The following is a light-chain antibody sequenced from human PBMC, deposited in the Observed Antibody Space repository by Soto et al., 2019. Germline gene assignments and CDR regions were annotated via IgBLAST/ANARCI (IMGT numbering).Light chain of an antibody. Sequence: QSVLTQPASVSGSPGQSITISCTGTSSDVGGYNYVSWFQHYPGKAPRLMIYDVYNRPSGVSNRFSGSKSGNTASLTISGLQAEDEADYYCSSDTSTSTWVFGGGTQLTVL. CDR2: DVY. V-gene: IGLV2-14*01. CDR3: SSDTSTSTWV. J-gene: IGLJ3*02. CDR1: SSDVGGYNY.